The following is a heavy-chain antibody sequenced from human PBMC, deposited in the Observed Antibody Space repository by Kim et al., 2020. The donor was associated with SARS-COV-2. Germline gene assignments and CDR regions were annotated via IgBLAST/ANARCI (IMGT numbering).Heavy chain of an antibody. Sequence: SETLSLTCTVSGGSISSSSYYWGWIRQPPGKGLEWIGSIYYSGSTYYNPSLKSRVTISVDTSKNQFSLKLSSVTAADTAVYYCASLPNDYSNYPEGYGMDVWGQGTTVTVSS. V-gene: IGHV4-39*01. CDR3: ASLPNDYSNYPEGYGMDV. CDR2: IYYSGST. D-gene: IGHD4-4*01. J-gene: IGHJ6*02. CDR1: GGSISSSSYY.